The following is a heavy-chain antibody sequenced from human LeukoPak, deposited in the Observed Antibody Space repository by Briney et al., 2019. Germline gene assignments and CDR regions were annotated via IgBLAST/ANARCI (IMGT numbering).Heavy chain of an antibody. D-gene: IGHD5-24*01. CDR1: GYTFTGYY. CDR3: AREVGGYKPTYDFDY. CDR2: INPNSGGT. Sequence: ASVKVSCKASGYTFTGYYMHWVRQAPGQGLEWMGRINPNSGGTNYAQKFQGRVTMTRDTSISTAYMELSRLRSDDTAVYYCAREVGGYKPTYDFDYWGQGTLVTVSS. V-gene: IGHV1-2*06. J-gene: IGHJ4*02.